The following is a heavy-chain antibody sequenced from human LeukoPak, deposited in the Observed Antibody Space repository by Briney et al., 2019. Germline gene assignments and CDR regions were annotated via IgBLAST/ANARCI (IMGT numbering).Heavy chain of an antibody. CDR3: ARDLEYSSGWGYMDV. CDR2: ISSSSSYI. J-gene: IGHJ6*03. D-gene: IGHD6-19*01. V-gene: IGHV3-21*01. Sequence: PGGSLRLSCAASGFTFSSYSMNWVRQAPGKGLEWVSSISSSSSYIYYADSVKGRFTISRDNAKNSLYLQMNSLRAEDTAVYYCARDLEYSSGWGYMDVWGKGTTVTISS. CDR1: GFTFSSYS.